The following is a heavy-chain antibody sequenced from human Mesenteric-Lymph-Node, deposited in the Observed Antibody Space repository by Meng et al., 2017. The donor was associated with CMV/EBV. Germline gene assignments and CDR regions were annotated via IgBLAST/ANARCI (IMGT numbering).Heavy chain of an antibody. CDR2: IYYSGIT. J-gene: IGHJ4*02. Sequence: GSLRLSCTVSGGSTSSGGHFWGWIRQTPEKGLGWIGNIYYSGITDFNPSLMSRVSLSTDTSKNQLSLKVGFATAADTSVYYCARDSVGHTVDGIIVDHSFDYWGQGALVTVSS. V-gene: IGHV4-39*07. D-gene: IGHD3-16*02. CDR3: ARDSVGHTVDGIIVDHSFDY. CDR1: GGSTSSGGHF.